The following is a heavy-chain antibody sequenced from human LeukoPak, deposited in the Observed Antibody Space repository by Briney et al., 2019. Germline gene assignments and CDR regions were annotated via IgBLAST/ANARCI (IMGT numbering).Heavy chain of an antibody. CDR3: ARDDCSGTRCYGPDY. D-gene: IGHD2-2*01. V-gene: IGHV1-18*01. Sequence: ASVKVSCKASGYTFTSYGISWVRQGPGQGLEWMGWFSTYNDKTNYAQKVQGRVTITTDTSTRIAYMELRSLRSDDTAVYFCARDDCSGTRCYGPDYWGQGTLVTVSS. J-gene: IGHJ4*02. CDR1: GYTFTSYG. CDR2: FSTYNDKT.